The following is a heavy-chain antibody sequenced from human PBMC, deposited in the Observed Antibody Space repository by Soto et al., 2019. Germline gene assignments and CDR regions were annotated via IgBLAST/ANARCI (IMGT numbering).Heavy chain of an antibody. V-gene: IGHV4-31*03. CDR1: GGSVYSGGYY. CDR2: NHYTGST. Sequence: SETLSLTCTVSGGSVYSGGYYCNWIRQHPGKGLEWIGYNHYTGSTFYNPSLKSRVTISVDTSKNQFSLKLSSVTAADTAVYYCATGDLTAGELFFGYWGQGTLVTVSS. J-gene: IGHJ4*02. CDR3: ATGDLTAGELFFGY. D-gene: IGHD3-10*01.